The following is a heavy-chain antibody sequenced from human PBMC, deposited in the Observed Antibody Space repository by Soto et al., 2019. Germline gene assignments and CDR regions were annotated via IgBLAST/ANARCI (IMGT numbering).Heavy chain of an antibody. V-gene: IGHV3-53*01. Sequence: GGSLRLSCAASGLTVSSNYISWVRQAPGKGLEGVSVIYSGGSTYYADSVKGRFTISRDNSKNTLYLQMNSLRAEDTAVYYCARDSRYDILTGYYTSPDAFDIWGQGTMVTVSS. J-gene: IGHJ3*02. CDR3: ARDSRYDILTGYYTSPDAFDI. CDR2: IYSGGST. D-gene: IGHD3-9*01. CDR1: GLTVSSNY.